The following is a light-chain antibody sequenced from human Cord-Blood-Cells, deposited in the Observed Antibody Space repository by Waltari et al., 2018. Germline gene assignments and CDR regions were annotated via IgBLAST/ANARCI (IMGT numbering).Light chain of an antibody. J-gene: IGLJ2*01. CDR2: DVS. CDR3: SSYTSSSTPVV. Sequence: QSALTQPASVSGSPGQSITISCTGTSSDVGGYNYVSWYQQHPDKAPKLMIYDVSKRPSGGSTRCSGAKSGNTASLTISGLQAEDEADYYCSSYTSSSTPVVFGGGTKLTVL. CDR1: SSDVGGYNY. V-gene: IGLV2-14*01.